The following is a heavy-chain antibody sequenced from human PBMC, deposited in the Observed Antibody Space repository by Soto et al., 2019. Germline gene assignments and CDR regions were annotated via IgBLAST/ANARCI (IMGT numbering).Heavy chain of an antibody. D-gene: IGHD4-17*01. V-gene: IGHV3-23*01. J-gene: IGHJ5*02. Sequence: GGSLRLSCAASGFTFSSYAMSWVRQAPGKGLEWVSAISGSGGSTYYADSVKGRFTISRDNSKNTLYLQMNSLRAEDTAVYYCAKSIGDYVGRGWFDPWGQGTLVTVSS. CDR3: AKSIGDYVGRGWFDP. CDR1: GFTFSSYA. CDR2: ISGSGGST.